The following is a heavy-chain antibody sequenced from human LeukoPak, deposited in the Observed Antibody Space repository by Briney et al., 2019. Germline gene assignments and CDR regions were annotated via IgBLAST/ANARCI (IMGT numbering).Heavy chain of an antibody. J-gene: IGHJ4*02. CDR2: IIPILGIA. CDR3: ASRVDSYNRPYFDF. V-gene: IGHV1-69*04. D-gene: IGHD1-26*01. Sequence: ASVKVSCKASGGTFSSYAISWVRQAPGQGLEWMGRIIPILGIANYAQKFQGRVTITAVKSTSTAYMELSSLRSEDTAVYYCASRVDSYNRPYFDFWGQGTLVTVSS. CDR1: GGTFSSYA.